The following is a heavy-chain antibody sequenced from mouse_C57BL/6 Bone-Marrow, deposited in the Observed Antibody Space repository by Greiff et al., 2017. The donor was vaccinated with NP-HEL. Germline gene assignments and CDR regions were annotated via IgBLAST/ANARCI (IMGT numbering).Heavy chain of an antibody. CDR1: GFNIKDYY. CDR2: IDPEDGET. D-gene: IGHD2-2*01. Sequence: EVQLQQSGAELVKPGASVKLSCTASGFNIKDYYMHWVKQRTEQGLEWIGRIDPEDGETKSAPKFQGKATITADTSSNTAYLQLSSLTSEDTAVYYCAQIYYVYVLYFDYWGQGTTLTVSS. V-gene: IGHV14-2*01. CDR3: AQIYYVYVLYFDY. J-gene: IGHJ2*01.